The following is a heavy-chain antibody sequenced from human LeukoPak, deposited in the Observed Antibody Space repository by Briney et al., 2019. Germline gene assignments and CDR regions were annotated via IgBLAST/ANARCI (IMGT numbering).Heavy chain of an antibody. CDR2: MNPNSGNT. J-gene: IGHJ6*02. D-gene: IGHD3-9*01. CDR1: GYTFTSYG. CDR3: ARYNGFDWLSDYYYYGMDV. V-gene: IGHV1-8*02. Sequence: GASVKVSCKASGYTFTSYGISWVRQATGQGLEWMGWMNPNSGNTGYAQKFQGRVTMTRNTSISTAYMELSSLRSEDTAVYYCARYNGFDWLSDYYYYGMDVWGQGTTVTVSS.